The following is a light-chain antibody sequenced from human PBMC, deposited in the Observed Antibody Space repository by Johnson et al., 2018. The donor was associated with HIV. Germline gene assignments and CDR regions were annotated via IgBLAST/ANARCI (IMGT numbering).Light chain of an antibody. CDR2: RNN. CDR3: AAWDDSLNGRYV. J-gene: IGLJ1*01. CDR1: SSNIGSNT. V-gene: IGLV1-44*01. Sequence: QSVLTQPPSASGPPGQRVTISCSGSSSNIGSNTVNWYQQLPGTAPKLLIYRNNQRPSGVPDRFSGSKSGTSASLAISGLQVEDEADYYCAAWDDSLNGRYVFGTGTKVTVL.